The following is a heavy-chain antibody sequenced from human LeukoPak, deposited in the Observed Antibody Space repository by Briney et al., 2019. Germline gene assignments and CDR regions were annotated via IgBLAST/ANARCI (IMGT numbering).Heavy chain of an antibody. CDR3: ARAVHYYGSGSYYLGAFDI. CDR1: GGSISSGGYS. J-gene: IGHJ3*02. D-gene: IGHD3-10*01. CDR2: IYHSGST. Sequence: PSQTLSLTCAVSGGSISSGGYSWSWIRQPPGKGLEWIGYIYHSGSTYYSPSLKSRVTISVDRSKNQFSLKLSSVTAADTAVYYCARAVHYYGSGSYYLGAFDIWGQGTMVTVSS. V-gene: IGHV4-30-2*01.